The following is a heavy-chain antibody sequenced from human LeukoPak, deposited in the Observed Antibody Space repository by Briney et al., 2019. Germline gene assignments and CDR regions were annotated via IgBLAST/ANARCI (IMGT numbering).Heavy chain of an antibody. CDR2: IYYSGST. D-gene: IGHD1-26*01. J-gene: IGHJ4*02. V-gene: IGHV4-59*08. CDR1: GGSISSYY. CDR3: ARHGASGSYLYYFDY. Sequence: KPSETLSLTCTVSGGSISSYYWSWIRQTPGKGLEWIGYIYYSGSTNYNPSLKSRVTISVDTSKNQFSLKLSSVTAAETAVYFCARHGASGSYLYYFDYWGQGTLVTVSS.